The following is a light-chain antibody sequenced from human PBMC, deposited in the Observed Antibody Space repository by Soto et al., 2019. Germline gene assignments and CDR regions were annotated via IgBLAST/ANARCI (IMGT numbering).Light chain of an antibody. CDR2: EGT. CDR1: SSNVGTYDL. CDR3: CSFAVGAALV. Sequence: QSVLTQPASVSASPGQSITISCTGTSSNVGTYDLVSWYQHHPDKAPKLIIYEGTKRPSGISSRFSGSKSGNTASLTISGLWAEDDADYYCCSFAVGAALVFGGGTKLTVL. V-gene: IGLV2-23*01. J-gene: IGLJ2*01.